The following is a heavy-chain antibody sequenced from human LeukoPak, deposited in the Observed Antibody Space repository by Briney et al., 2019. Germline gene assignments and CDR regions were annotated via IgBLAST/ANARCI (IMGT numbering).Heavy chain of an antibody. J-gene: IGHJ3*02. CDR2: IYTSGST. CDR1: GGSISIYY. CDR3: ARARNYYDSSGYYYEGDAFDI. Sequence: SETLSLTCTVSGGSISIYYWSWIRQPAGKGLEWIGRIYTSGSTNYNPSLKSRVTMSVDTSKNQFSLKLSSVTAADTAVYFCARARNYYDSSGYYYEGDAFDIWGQGTMVTVSS. V-gene: IGHV4-4*07. D-gene: IGHD3-22*01.